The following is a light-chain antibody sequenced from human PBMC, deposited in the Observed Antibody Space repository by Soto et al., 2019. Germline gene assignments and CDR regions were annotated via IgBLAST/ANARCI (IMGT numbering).Light chain of an antibody. V-gene: IGKV1-33*01. Sequence: DIQMTQSPSSLSASVGDRVTITCQASQNINNYLNWYQQKPGRAPKILIYDAYNLEAGVPSRFRGSGSGTDFTFTISRLQPEDIATYYCQQYENLPTFGQGTRLEIK. CDR1: QNINNY. CDR3: QQYENLPT. CDR2: DAY. J-gene: IGKJ5*01.